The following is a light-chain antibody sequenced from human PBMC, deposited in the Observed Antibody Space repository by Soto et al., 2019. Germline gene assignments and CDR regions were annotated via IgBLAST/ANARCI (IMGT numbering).Light chain of an antibody. Sequence: DIQMTQSPSTLSGSVGDRVTITCRASQTISSWLAWYQQKPGKAPKLLIYKASTLKSGVPSRFSGSGSGTEFTLTLSSLQPDDFAPYYCQHYNSYSEAFGQGTKV. CDR3: QHYNSYSEA. J-gene: IGKJ1*01. V-gene: IGKV1-5*03. CDR2: KAS. CDR1: QTISSW.